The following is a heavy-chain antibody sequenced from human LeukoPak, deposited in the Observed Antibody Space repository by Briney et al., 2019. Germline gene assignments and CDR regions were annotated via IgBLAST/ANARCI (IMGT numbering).Heavy chain of an antibody. D-gene: IGHD6-13*01. CDR2: VYIGGST. CDR1: GGSISSGSYY. CDR3: AREAAAGFDY. J-gene: IGHJ4*02. Sequence: SETLSLTCTVSGGSISSGSYYWSWIRQPAGKGLEWIGRVYIGGSTIYNPSLKSRVTMSADASKNQFSLNLSSVTAADTAVYYCAREAAAGFDYWGQGTLVTVSS. V-gene: IGHV4-61*02.